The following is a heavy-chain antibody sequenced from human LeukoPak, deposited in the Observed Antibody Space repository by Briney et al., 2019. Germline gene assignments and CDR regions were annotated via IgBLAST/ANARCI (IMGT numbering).Heavy chain of an antibody. CDR3: ARLYSSQVLKYYFDD. V-gene: IGHV4-34*01. Sequence: PSETLSPTCAVYGGSFSCYYWGWIRQPPGKGLEWIESIYQNGNSYYTPSLKGRVTISVDMSENQFSLRLSSVTAADTAVYYCARLYSSQVLKYYFDDWAQGTLVTVSS. CDR2: IYQNGNS. D-gene: IGHD4-11*01. CDR1: GGSFSCYY. J-gene: IGHJ4*02.